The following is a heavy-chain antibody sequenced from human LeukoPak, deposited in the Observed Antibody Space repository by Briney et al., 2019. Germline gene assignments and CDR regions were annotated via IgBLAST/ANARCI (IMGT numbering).Heavy chain of an antibody. V-gene: IGHV3-74*01. Sequence: GGSLRLSCAASGFTFSSYWMHWVRQAPGKGLVWVSRINSDGSSTSYADSVKGRFTISRDNAMNTLYLQMNSLRAEDTAVYYCARDLDPKVWVWGSYRDDAFDIWGQGTMVTVSS. D-gene: IGHD3-16*02. CDR1: GFTFSSYW. J-gene: IGHJ3*02. CDR2: INSDGSST. CDR3: ARDLDPKVWVWGSYRDDAFDI.